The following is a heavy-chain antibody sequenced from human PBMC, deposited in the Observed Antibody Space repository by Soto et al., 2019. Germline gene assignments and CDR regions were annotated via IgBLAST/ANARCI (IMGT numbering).Heavy chain of an antibody. J-gene: IGHJ4*02. V-gene: IGHV3-21*01. Sequence: EVHLVESGGGLVKPGGSLILSCAASGFTFNNYAMSWVRQSPEKGLEWVASITSTSMYIYSSDSMKGRFIISRDNDKNSLYLQMNSLRAEYTAVYYCAREPTRGWTRGLYYFDQWGQGTLVTVSS. CDR2: ITSTSMYI. D-gene: IGHD6-19*01. CDR3: AREPTRGWTRGLYYFDQ. CDR1: GFTFNNYA.